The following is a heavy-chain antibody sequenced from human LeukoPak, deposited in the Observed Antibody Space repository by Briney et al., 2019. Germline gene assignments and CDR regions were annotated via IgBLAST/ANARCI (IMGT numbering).Heavy chain of an antibody. J-gene: IGHJ4*02. CDR2: IYWNDDK. CDR1: GFSLSTSGVG. V-gene: IGHV2-5*01. CDR3: ARQHSFGVVIPYYFDY. Sequence: ESGPTLVKPTQTLTLTCTFSGFSLSTSGVGVGWIRQPPGKALEWPALIYWNDDKRYSPSLKSRLTITKDTSKNQVVLTMTNMDPVDTATYYCARQHSFGVVIPYYFDYWGQGTLVTVSS. D-gene: IGHD3-3*01.